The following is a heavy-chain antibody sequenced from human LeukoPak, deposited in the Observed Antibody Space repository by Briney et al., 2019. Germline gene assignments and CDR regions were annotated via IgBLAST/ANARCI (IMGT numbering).Heavy chain of an antibody. Sequence: GSLRLSCAASGFRFSSYAMSWVRQAPGKGLAWVSAISASGDNSHYADSVKGRFTISRDNSKNTLYLHMNGLRAEDTAVYYCAHNPDISTWQFDYWGQGALVTVSS. V-gene: IGHV3-23*01. CDR3: AHNPDISTWQFDY. D-gene: IGHD6-13*01. CDR2: ISASGDNS. CDR1: GFRFSSYA. J-gene: IGHJ4*02.